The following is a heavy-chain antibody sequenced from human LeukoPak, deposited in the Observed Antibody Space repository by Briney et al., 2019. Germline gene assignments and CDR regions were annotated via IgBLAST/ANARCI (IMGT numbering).Heavy chain of an antibody. V-gene: IGHV3-21*01. J-gene: IGHJ5*02. CDR1: GFTFSSYS. D-gene: IGHD4-17*01. CDR3: ARDHQISGDGREGSDP. CDR2: ISSSSSYI. Sequence: GGSLRLSCAASGFTFSSYSMNWVRQAPGKGLEWVSSISSSSSYIYYADSVKGRFTISRDNAKNSLYLQMNSLRAEDTAVYYCARDHQISGDGREGSDPWGQGTLVTVSS.